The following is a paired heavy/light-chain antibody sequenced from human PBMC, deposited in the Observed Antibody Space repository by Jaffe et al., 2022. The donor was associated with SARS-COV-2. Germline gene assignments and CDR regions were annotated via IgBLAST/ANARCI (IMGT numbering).Light chain of an antibody. CDR2: AAS. Sequence: DIQMTQSPSSLSASVGDRVTITCRASQGIRNDLAWYQQKPGKAPKRLIYAASSLQGGVPLRFSGSGSGTEFTLTISSLQPEDFATYYCLQHNSYPQTFGQGTKVEIK. J-gene: IGKJ1*01. CDR3: LQHNSYPQT. CDR1: QGIRND. V-gene: IGKV1-17*01.
Heavy chain of an antibody. V-gene: IGHV4-59*02. CDR2: IFYSGRT. J-gene: IGHJ4*02. CDR1: GGSVSPYF. Sequence: QMQLQESGPGLVRPSETLSLTCAVSGGSVSPYFWSWIRQPPGRGLEWIGYIFYSGRTTYNPSLRSRVTISVDTSNQLSLKLNSVTAADTAVYYCARGGGGDYSPDEFWGQGTLVTVSS. D-gene: IGHD2-21*02. CDR3: ARGGGGDYSPDEF.